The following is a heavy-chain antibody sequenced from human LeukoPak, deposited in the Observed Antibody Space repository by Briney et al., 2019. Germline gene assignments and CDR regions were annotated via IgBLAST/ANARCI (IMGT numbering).Heavy chain of an antibody. J-gene: IGHJ4*02. D-gene: IGHD2/OR15-2a*01. V-gene: IGHV1-46*01. CDR2: INPSGGST. Sequence: ASVEVSCKASGYTFTSYYMHWVRQAPGQGLEWMGIINPSGGSTSYTQKFQSRVTMTRDTSTTTVYMELSSLRSQGTAVYYCARHKEVGDYYYFDYWGQGTLVTVSS. CDR1: GYTFTSYY. CDR3: ARHKEVGDYYYFDY.